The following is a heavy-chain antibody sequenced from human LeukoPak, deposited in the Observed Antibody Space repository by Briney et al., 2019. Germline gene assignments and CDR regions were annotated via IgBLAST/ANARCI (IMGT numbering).Heavy chain of an antibody. Sequence: SVKVSCKASGGTFSSYAISWVRQAPGQGLEWMGGIIPIFGTANYAQKFQGRVTITTDESTSTAYMELSSLRSEDTAVYYCAFDGCCYTRGLDYWGQGTLVTVSS. CDR2: IIPIFGTA. CDR1: GGTFSSYA. D-gene: IGHD2-2*02. CDR3: AFDGCCYTRGLDY. J-gene: IGHJ4*02. V-gene: IGHV1-69*05.